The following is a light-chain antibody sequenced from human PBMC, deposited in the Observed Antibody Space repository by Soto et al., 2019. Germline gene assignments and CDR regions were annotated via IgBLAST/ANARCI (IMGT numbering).Light chain of an antibody. Sequence: DVVMTQSPLSLPVSLGQPASISCRSSESLGYSDGNTYLNWFQQTPGQSPRRLVCKVSGRDSGVPDRLTGSGSGTDFSLKIDRVEAEDVRLYHYMQGTHSWTFGQGTKVEIK. CDR3: MQGTHSWT. J-gene: IGKJ1*01. CDR2: KVS. CDR1: ESLGYSDGNTY. V-gene: IGKV2-30*01.